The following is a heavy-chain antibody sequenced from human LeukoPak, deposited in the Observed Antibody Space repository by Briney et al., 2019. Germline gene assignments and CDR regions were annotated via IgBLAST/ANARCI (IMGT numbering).Heavy chain of an antibody. D-gene: IGHD3-10*01. Sequence: SETLSLTCAVYGGSFSGYYWSWIRQPPGKGLEWIGEINHSGSTNYNPSLKSRVTISVDTSKNQFSLKLSSVTAADTAVYYCASEYYGSATDNWFDPWGQGTLVTVSS. CDR1: GGSFSGYY. CDR2: INHSGST. J-gene: IGHJ5*02. V-gene: IGHV4-34*01. CDR3: ASEYYGSATDNWFDP.